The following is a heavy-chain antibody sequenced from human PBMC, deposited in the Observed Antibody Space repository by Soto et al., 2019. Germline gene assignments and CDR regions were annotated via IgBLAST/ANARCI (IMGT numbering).Heavy chain of an antibody. V-gene: IGHV1-3*01. CDR3: ARVPANFEAVAGIDY. Sequence: ASVKVSCKASGYTFTSYAMHWVRQAPGQRLEWMGWINAGNGNTKYSQKFQGRVTITRDTSASTAYMELSSLRSEDTAVYYCARVPANFEAVAGIDYWGQGTLVTVSS. CDR2: INAGNGNT. D-gene: IGHD6-19*01. J-gene: IGHJ4*02. CDR1: GYTFTSYA.